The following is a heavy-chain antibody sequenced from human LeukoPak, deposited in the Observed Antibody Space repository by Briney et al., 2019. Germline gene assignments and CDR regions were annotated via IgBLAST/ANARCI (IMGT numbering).Heavy chain of an antibody. V-gene: IGHV3-23*01. J-gene: IGHJ4*02. CDR1: GFTFSTSA. CDR3: AKGGHDYNPFYW. CDR2: IKGGGGDP. Sequence: QPGGSLRLSCAASGFTFSTSAIGWVRQAPGKGLEWVSSIKGGGGDPFYADSVKGRFTISRDNSKNTLFLQLNSLRAEDTAVYYCAKGGHDYNPFYWWGQGTLVTVSS. D-gene: IGHD4-11*01.